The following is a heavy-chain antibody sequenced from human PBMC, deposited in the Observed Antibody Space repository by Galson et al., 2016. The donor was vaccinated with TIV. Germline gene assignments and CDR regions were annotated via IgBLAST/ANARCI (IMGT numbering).Heavy chain of an antibody. J-gene: IGHJ3*02. D-gene: IGHD6-19*01. CDR2: IDWDDDK. Sequence: PALVKPTQTLTLTCTFSGFSLSTSGMCVSWIRQPPGKALEWLARIDWDDDKYYSTSLKTRLTISKDTPKNQVVLIMTNMDPVDTATYYCARTRSAVAGASDIWGQGTMATVSP. V-gene: IGHV2-70*11. CDR1: GFSLSTSGMC. CDR3: ARTRSAVAGASDI.